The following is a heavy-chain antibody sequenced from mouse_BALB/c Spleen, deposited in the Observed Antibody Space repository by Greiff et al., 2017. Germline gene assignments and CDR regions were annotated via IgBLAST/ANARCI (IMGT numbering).Heavy chain of an antibody. Sequence: QVQLQQSGAELAKPGASVKMSCKASGYTFTSYWMHWVKQRPGQGLEWIGYINPSTGYTEYNQKFKDKATLTADKSSSTAYMQLSSLTSEDSAVYYCARGIYYGNSYFDVWGAGTTVTVSS. CDR3: ARGIYYGNSYFDV. V-gene: IGHV1-7*01. CDR1: GYTFTSYW. CDR2: INPSTGYT. J-gene: IGHJ1*01. D-gene: IGHD2-1*01.